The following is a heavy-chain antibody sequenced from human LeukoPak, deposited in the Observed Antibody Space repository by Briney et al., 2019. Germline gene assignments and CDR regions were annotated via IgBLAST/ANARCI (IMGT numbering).Heavy chain of an antibody. D-gene: IGHD6-13*01. V-gene: IGHV4-59*01. CDR2: IYYSGST. CDR1: GGSISSYY. J-gene: IGHJ4*02. CDR3: ARGGIAAAGTLGAFDY. Sequence: SETLSLTCTVSGGSISSYYWSWIRQPPGKGLEWIGYIYYSGSTNYNPSLKSRVTISVDTSKNQFSLKLSSVTAADTAVYYCARGGIAAAGTLGAFDYWGQGTLVTVSS.